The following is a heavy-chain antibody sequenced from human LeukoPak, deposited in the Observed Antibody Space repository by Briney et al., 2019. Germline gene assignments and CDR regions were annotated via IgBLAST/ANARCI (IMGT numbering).Heavy chain of an antibody. J-gene: IGHJ5*02. D-gene: IGHD4-17*01. CDR3: ARDRATVANNWFDP. CDR1: GFTFSDYY. Sequence: GGSLRLSCAASGFTFSDYYMSWIRQAPGKGLEWVSYISSSGNTIYSADSVKGRFTISRDNAKNSLYLQKNSLRAEDTAVYYCARDRATVANNWFDPWGQGTLVTVSS. V-gene: IGHV3-11*04. CDR2: ISSSGNTI.